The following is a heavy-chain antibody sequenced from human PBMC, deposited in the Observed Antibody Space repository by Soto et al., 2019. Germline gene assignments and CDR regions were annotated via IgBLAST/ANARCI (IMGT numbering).Heavy chain of an antibody. J-gene: IGHJ5*02. D-gene: IGHD2-2*01. CDR1: GGSISSGPW. CDR3: ARREPAAPTGFDP. CDR2: ICHSGSP. Sequence: SATLYLTCAVSGGSISSGPWWSWVRQAAGWGLEWVGEICHSGSPNDNPSLQSRVTMSVDKPKSLFSLGLSSVTAADPALYYFARREPAAPTGFDPSAQETLVTLPS. V-gene: IGHV4-4*02.